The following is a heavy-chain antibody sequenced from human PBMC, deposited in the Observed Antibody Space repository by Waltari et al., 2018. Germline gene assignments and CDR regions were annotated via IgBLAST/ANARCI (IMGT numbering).Heavy chain of an antibody. J-gene: IGHJ4*02. D-gene: IGHD3-22*01. CDR2: INPNSGGT. Sequence: QVQLVQSGAEVKKPGASVQVSCKASGYTFTGSYMHWVRPAPGQGLEWMGWINPNSGGTNYAQKFQGRVTMTRDTSISTAYMELSRLRSDDTAVYYCARRLLRLYDSSGYPFDYWGQGTLVTVSS. CDR1: GYTFTGSY. CDR3: ARRLLRLYDSSGYPFDY. V-gene: IGHV1-2*02.